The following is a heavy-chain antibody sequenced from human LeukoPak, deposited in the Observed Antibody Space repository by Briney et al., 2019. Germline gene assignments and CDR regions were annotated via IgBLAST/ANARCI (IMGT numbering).Heavy chain of an antibody. CDR2: INPSGGST. D-gene: IGHD3-3*01. J-gene: IGHJ6*02. Sequence: ASVKVSCKASGYTFTSYYMHWVRQAPGHGLEWMGIINPSGGSTSYAQKFQGRVTMTRDTSTSTVYMELSSLRSEDTAVYYCAREVGHDFWSGYPRYYYGMDVWGQGTTVTVSS. CDR1: GYTFTSYY. V-gene: IGHV1-46*01. CDR3: AREVGHDFWSGYPRYYYGMDV.